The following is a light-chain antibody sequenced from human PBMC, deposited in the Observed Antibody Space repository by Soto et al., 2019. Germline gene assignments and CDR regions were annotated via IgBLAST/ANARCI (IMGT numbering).Light chain of an antibody. CDR1: QDIRTS. V-gene: IGKV1-33*01. Sequence: DIQMTQSPSSLSASVGARVSITCQASQDIRTSLSWFQQKPGRAPKLLIYGASNLETGVPSRFRGSRSGRDFTFTISSLQPEEIATYYGQQYDNLPPFTFGPGTKVEIK. CDR3: QQYDNLPPFT. J-gene: IGKJ3*01. CDR2: GAS.